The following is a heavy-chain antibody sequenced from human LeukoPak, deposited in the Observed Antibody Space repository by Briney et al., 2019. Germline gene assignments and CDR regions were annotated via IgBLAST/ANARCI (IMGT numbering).Heavy chain of an antibody. Sequence: GGSLRLSCAASGFTFSSYGMHWVRQAPGKGLEWVAFIRYDGSNKYYADSVKGQFTISRDNSKNTLYLQMNSLRAEDTAVYYCAKDHLYYYGSGSTLDYWGQGTLVTVSS. J-gene: IGHJ4*02. CDR2: IRYDGSNK. CDR3: AKDHLYYYGSGSTLDY. CDR1: GFTFSSYG. D-gene: IGHD3-10*01. V-gene: IGHV3-30*02.